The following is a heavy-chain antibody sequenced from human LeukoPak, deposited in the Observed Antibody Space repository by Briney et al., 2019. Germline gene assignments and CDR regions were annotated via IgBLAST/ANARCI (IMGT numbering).Heavy chain of an antibody. CDR1: GGSFSCYY. J-gene: IGHJ4*02. CDR2: INHSGST. V-gene: IGHV4-34*01. D-gene: IGHD2-2*02. CDR3: ANSRAELLHRYFDY. Sequence: SETLSLTCAVYGGSFSCYYWSWIRQPPGKGLEWIGEINHSGSTNYNPSLKSRVTISVDTSKNQFSLKLSSVTAADTAVYDCANSRAELLHRYFDYWGQGTLATVSS.